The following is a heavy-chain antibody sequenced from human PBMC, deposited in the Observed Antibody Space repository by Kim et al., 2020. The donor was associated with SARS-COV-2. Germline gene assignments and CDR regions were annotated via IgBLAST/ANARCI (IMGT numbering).Heavy chain of an antibody. CDR2: ISYDGSNK. D-gene: IGHD5-12*01. V-gene: IGHV3-30*04. CDR1: GFTFSSYA. J-gene: IGHJ3*02. Sequence: GGSLRLSCAASGFTFSSYAMHWVRQAPGKGLEWVAVISYDGSNKYYADSVKGRFTISRDNSKNTLYLQMNSLRAEDTAVYYCAREGGYGKAFDIWGQGTMVTVSS. CDR3: AREGGYGKAFDI.